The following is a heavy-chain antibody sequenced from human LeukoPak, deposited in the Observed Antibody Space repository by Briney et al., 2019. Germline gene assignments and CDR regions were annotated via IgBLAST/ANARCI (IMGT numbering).Heavy chain of an antibody. CDR1: GYTFTSYG. D-gene: IGHD1-26*01. CDR3: ARDSGFEVGASNWFDP. V-gene: IGHV1-18*01. J-gene: IGHJ5*02. CDR2: ISAYNGNT. Sequence: ASVKVSCKASGYTFTSYGISWVRQAPGQGLEWMGWISAYNGNTNYAQKPQGRVTMTTDTSTSTAYMELRSLRSDDTAVYYCARDSGFEVGASNWFDPWGQGTLVTVSS.